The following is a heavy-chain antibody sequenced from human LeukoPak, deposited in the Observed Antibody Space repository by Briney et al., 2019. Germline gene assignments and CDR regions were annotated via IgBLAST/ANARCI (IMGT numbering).Heavy chain of an antibody. V-gene: IGHV3-9*01. Sequence: GGSLRLSCAASGFTFDDYAMHWVRQAPGKGLEWVSGISWNSGSIGYADSVKGRFTISRDNAKNSLYLQMNSLRAEDTALYYCAKEDTVPYGMDVWGQGTTVTVSS. CDR3: AKEDTVPYGMDV. J-gene: IGHJ6*02. CDR2: ISWNSGSI. CDR1: GFTFDDYA. D-gene: IGHD5-18*01.